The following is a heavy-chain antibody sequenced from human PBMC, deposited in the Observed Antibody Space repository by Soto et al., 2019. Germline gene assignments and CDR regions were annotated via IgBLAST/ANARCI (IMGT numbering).Heavy chain of an antibody. Sequence: SETLSLTCPVSGGTISSGGYYWSWIRQHPGKGLEWIGYIYYSGSTYYNPSLKSRVTISVDTSKNQFSLKLSSVTAADTAVYYCARDLGGSSWPRPFDYWGQGTLVTVSS. V-gene: IGHV4-31*02. J-gene: IGHJ4*02. CDR1: GGTISSGGYY. CDR3: ARDLGGSSWPRPFDY. CDR2: IYYSGST. D-gene: IGHD6-13*01.